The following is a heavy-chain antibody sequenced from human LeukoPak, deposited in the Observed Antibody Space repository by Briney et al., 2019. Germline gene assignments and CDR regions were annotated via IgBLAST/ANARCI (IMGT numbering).Heavy chain of an antibody. J-gene: IGHJ3*02. CDR2: VFHSGTT. V-gene: IGHV4-4*08. D-gene: IGHD5-24*01. CDR3: ARRMATVTDAFDI. CDR1: GDSLTSHF. Sequence: PSETLSLTCNVSGDSLTSHFWSWIRQTPGKGLEWIGYVFHSGTTNYSPSLKSRGTISLDTSKKQFYLRLASVTAADTAVYYCARRMATVTDAFDIWGRGTMVSVSS.